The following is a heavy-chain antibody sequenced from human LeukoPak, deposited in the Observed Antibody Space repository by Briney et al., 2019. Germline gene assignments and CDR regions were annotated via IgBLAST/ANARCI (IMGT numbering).Heavy chain of an antibody. D-gene: IGHD3-9*01. CDR3: ARGSRYFDWLVYGDFDY. CDR1: GYTFTSYG. Sequence: ASVKVSCKASGYTFTSYGIICVRQAPGQGLEWMGWISAYNGNTNYAQKFQGRVTMTTDTSPSTAYMELRSLRSDDTAVYYCARGSRYFDWLVYGDFDYWGQGTLVTVSS. J-gene: IGHJ4*02. CDR2: ISAYNGNT. V-gene: IGHV1-18*04.